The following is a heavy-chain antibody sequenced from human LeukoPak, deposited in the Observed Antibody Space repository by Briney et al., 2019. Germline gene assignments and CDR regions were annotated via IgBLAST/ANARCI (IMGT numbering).Heavy chain of an antibody. V-gene: IGHV4-59*01. Sequence: SETLSLTCTVSGGSISSFYWSWIRQPPMKGLEWIGYISDSGRTNYNPSLRSRVTISVDTSKNQFSLKLTSVTAADTAVYYCARGFGSSWYYFDYWGQGTLVTVSS. J-gene: IGHJ4*02. CDR1: GGSISSFY. CDR2: ISDSGRT. D-gene: IGHD6-13*01. CDR3: ARGFGSSWYYFDY.